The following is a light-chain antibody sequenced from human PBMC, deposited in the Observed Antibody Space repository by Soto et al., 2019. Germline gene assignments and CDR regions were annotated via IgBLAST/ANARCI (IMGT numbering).Light chain of an antibody. V-gene: IGKV3-15*01. CDR2: SAS. J-gene: IGKJ2*01. CDR1: QSVSSD. Sequence: EVVMTQSPATLSVPSGERATLSCRASQSVSSDLAWYQQKAGQAHRLLIFSASTRATGVPARFSGSGSGTEFTLTISSLQSEDFAVYYCQQYKNWPYTFGQGTKLEIK. CDR3: QQYKNWPYT.